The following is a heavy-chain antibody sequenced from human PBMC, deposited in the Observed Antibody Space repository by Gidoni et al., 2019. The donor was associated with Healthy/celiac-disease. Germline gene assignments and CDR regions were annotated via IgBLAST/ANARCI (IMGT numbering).Heavy chain of an antibody. CDR1: AGTFSSYT. CDR2: IIPILGIA. J-gene: IGHJ4*02. Sequence: HVQLVQSGAEVQKPGSSVTVSCKASAGTFSSYTISWVRQAPGHGLEWMGRIIPILGIANYAQKFQGRVTINADKSTSTAYMELSSLRSEDTAVYYCARGILGDSSGYYLSPFDYWGQGTLVTVSS. V-gene: IGHV1-69*02. CDR3: ARGILGDSSGYYLSPFDY. D-gene: IGHD3-22*01.